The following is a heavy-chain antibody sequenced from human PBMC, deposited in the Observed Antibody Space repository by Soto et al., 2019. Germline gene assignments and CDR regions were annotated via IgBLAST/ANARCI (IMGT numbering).Heavy chain of an antibody. J-gene: IGHJ4*02. V-gene: IGHV1-69*02. Sequence: QVQLVQSGAEVKKPGSSVKVSCKASGGTFSSYTISWVRQAPGQGLEWMGRIIPILGIANYEQKFQGRVTSTADKSTSTAYMELSSLRAEDTAVYYCARGALDSSGYYYGVDYWGPGNPGHRLL. CDR3: ARGALDSSGYYYGVDY. CDR1: GGTFSSYT. CDR2: IIPILGIA. D-gene: IGHD3-22*01.